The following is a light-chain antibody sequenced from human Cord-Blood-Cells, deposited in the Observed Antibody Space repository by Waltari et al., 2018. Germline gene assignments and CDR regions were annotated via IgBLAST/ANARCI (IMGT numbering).Light chain of an antibody. V-gene: IGLV2-23*01. Sequence: QSALNPPASVSGSPGPAITLSCTGTSSYVGGYKLVPWYQQHPGKAPKLMIYEGSKRPSGVSNRFSGSKSGNTASLTISGLQAEDEADYYCCSYAGSSTYVFGTGTKVTVL. CDR1: SSYVGGYKL. CDR2: EGS. CDR3: CSYAGSSTYV. J-gene: IGLJ1*01.